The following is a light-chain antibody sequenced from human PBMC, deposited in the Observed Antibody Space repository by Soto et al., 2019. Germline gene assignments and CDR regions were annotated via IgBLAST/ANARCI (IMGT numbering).Light chain of an antibody. CDR2: EV. Sequence: QSALTQPASVSGSPGQSITISCTGTSSDVGGYNYVSWYQQHPGKAPKLMIYEVSNRFSGSKSGNTASLTVFGLQAEDEADYYCSSYTSSSTWVFGGGTKVTVL. CDR3: SSYTSSSTWV. V-gene: IGLV2-14*01. CDR1: SSDVGGYNY. J-gene: IGLJ3*02.